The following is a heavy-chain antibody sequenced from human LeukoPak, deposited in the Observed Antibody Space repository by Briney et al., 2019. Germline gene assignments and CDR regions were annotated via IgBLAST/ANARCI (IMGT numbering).Heavy chain of an antibody. J-gene: IGHJ3*02. V-gene: IGHV1-24*01. D-gene: IGHD1-7*01. CDR1: GYTLTELS. CDR3: AARNYRSNAFDI. CDR2: FDPEDGET. Sequence: ASVKVSCKVSGYTLTELSMHWVRQAPGKGLEWMGGFDPEDGETIYAQKFQGRVTMTEDTSTDTAYMELSSLRSEDTAVNYCAARNYRSNAFDIWGQGTMVTVSS.